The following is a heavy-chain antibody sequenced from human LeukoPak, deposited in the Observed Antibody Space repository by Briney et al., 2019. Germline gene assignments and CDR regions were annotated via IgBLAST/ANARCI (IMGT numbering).Heavy chain of an antibody. CDR3: ARAPSGSYDY. D-gene: IGHD1-26*01. J-gene: IGHJ4*02. CDR1: GYTFTSYG. Sequence: ASVKVSCKASGYTFTSYGISWVRQAPGQGLEWMGWINPNSGGTNYAQKFQGRVTMTRDTSIGTAYMELNRLRSDDTAVYYCARAPSGSYDYWGQGTLVTVSS. V-gene: IGHV1-2*02. CDR2: INPNSGGT.